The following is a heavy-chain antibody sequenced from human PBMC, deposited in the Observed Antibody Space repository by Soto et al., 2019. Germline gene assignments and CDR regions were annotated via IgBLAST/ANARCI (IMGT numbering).Heavy chain of an antibody. CDR3: AKGAVAGTPTSYYYYGMEV. CDR2: IIPIVGTV. D-gene: IGHD6-19*01. Sequence: QVQLLQSGAEVKKPGSSVRVSCEASGGTFRTYAISWVRQAPGQGLEWMGEIIPIVGTVNYAQKFQGRVTIPVSKSTTTVYIGLRRLRSEDPAVSYCAKGAVAGTPTSYYYYGMEVWVQATTVTVSS. CDR1: GGTFRTYA. J-gene: IGHJ6*02. V-gene: IGHV1-69*14.